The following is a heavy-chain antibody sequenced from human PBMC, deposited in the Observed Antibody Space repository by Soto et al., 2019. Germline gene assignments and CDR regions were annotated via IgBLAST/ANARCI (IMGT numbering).Heavy chain of an antibody. D-gene: IGHD3-16*01. V-gene: IGHV1-18*04. CDR3: ASDVGQSLYYYYGMDV. CDR1: GYTFTSYG. Sequence: QVQLVQSGAEVKKPGASVKVSCKASGYTFTSYGISWVRQAPGQGLEWMGWISAYNGNTNYAQKLQGRVTMTTDTSTSSAFMELRSLRSDDTAVYYCASDVGQSLYYYYGMDVWCQGTTVTVSS. CDR2: ISAYNGNT. J-gene: IGHJ6*02.